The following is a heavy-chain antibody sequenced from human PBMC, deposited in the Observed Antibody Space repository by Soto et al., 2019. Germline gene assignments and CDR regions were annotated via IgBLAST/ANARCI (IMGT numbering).Heavy chain of an antibody. CDR1: GFTFSSYS. Sequence: EVQLVESGGGLVQPGGSLRLSCAASGFTFSSYSMNWVRQAPGKGLEWVSYISSSSSTIYYADSVKGRFTISRDNAKNSLYLQMNSLRAEVTAVYYCARDGGQWLNWFDPWGQGTLVTVSS. J-gene: IGHJ5*02. V-gene: IGHV3-48*01. CDR3: ARDGGQWLNWFDP. CDR2: ISSSSSTI. D-gene: IGHD6-19*01.